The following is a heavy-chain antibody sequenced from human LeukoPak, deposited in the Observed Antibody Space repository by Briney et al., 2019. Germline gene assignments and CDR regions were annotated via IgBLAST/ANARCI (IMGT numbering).Heavy chain of an antibody. CDR1: GFTFSSRW. Sequence: PGGSLRLSCAASGFTFSSRWMHWVRQAPGKGLVWVSRTNEDGGSTSYADSVKGRFTISRDNAKRTLYLEMNSLRAEDTAVYYCARALQAALTTKGWGFDLWGRGTLVTVSS. CDR3: ARALQAALTTKGWGFDL. J-gene: IGHJ2*01. V-gene: IGHV3-74*01. D-gene: IGHD4-11*01. CDR2: TNEDGGST.